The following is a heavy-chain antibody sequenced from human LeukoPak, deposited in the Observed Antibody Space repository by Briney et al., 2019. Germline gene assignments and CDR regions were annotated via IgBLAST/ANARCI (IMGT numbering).Heavy chain of an antibody. CDR2: IYYTGST. D-gene: IGHD1-26*01. V-gene: IGHV4-59*11. CDR3: ARDLGSGNFGADY. J-gene: IGHJ4*02. Sequence: SETLSLTCTVTGASIHSHYWTGIRQPPGKGLEWIGYIYYTGSTTYNPSLESRVTISIDRSRKQFSLKLTSVTAADTAMYYCARDLGSGNFGADYWGQGTLVTVSS. CDR1: GASIHSHY.